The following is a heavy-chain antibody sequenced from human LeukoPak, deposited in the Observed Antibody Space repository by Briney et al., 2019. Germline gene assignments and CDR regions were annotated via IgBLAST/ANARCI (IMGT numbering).Heavy chain of an antibody. CDR2: IYYSGST. Sequence: PSETLSLTCTVSGGSISSYYWSWIRQPPGKGLEWIGYIYYSGSTNYNPSLKSRVTISVDTSKNQFSLKLSSVTAADTAVYYCASLVAEDYFDYWGQGTLVTVSS. CDR1: GGSISSYY. J-gene: IGHJ4*02. D-gene: IGHD6-19*01. CDR3: ASLVAEDYFDY. V-gene: IGHV4-59*01.